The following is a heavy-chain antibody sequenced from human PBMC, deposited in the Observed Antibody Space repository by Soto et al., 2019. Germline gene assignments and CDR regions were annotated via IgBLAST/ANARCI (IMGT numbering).Heavy chain of an antibody. V-gene: IGHV3-23*01. CDR2: ISGGGDTT. CDR3: AKGFWAVAGTRYFDF. Sequence: EVQVLESGGGLVQPGGSLRLSCAASGFTYSTYAMNWVRQAPGKGLEWVSVISGGGDTTYYADSVKGRFTISRDNSRNTLCLQLNSLRADDTAVYYCAKGFWAVAGTRYFDFWGQGTQVTVSS. J-gene: IGHJ4*02. CDR1: GFTYSTYA. D-gene: IGHD6-19*01.